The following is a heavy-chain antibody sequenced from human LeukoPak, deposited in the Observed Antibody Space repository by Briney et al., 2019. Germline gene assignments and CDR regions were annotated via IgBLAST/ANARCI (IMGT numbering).Heavy chain of an antibody. D-gene: IGHD2-2*01. V-gene: IGHV4-38-2*01. CDR1: GYSISSGRY. J-gene: IGHJ4*02. Sequence: PSETLSLTCAVSGYSISSGRYWGWIQQPPGKGLEWIGSIYHSGSTYYNPSLKSRVTISVDTSKIQFSLNLRSVTAADTAVYYCARSLSTAGIDYWGQGTLVTVSS. CDR2: IYHSGST. CDR3: ARSLSTAGIDY.